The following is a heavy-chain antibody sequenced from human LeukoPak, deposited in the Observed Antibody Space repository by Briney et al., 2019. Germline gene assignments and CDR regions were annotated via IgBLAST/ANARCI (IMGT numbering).Heavy chain of an antibody. CDR1: GYTFTGYY. Sequence: ASVKVSCKASGYTFTGYYMHWVRQAPGQGLEWMGWISPNSGGTNYAQKFQGRVTMTRDTSISTAYMELSRLRSDDTAVYYCARVHSAAETYYYGSGSYVGDLDYWGQGTLVTVSS. CDR3: ARVHSAAETYYYGSGSYVGDLDY. CDR2: ISPNSGGT. V-gene: IGHV1-2*02. D-gene: IGHD3-10*01. J-gene: IGHJ4*02.